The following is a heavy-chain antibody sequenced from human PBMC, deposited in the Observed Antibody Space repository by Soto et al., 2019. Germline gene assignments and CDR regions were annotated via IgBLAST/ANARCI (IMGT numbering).Heavy chain of an antibody. CDR2: IYYSGST. J-gene: IGHJ4*02. CDR1: GGSISSYY. D-gene: IGHD6-13*01. Sequence: SETLSLTCTVSGGSISSYYWSWIRQPPGKGLEWIGYIYYSGSTNYNPSLKSRVTISVDTSKNQFSLKLSSVTAADTAVYYCARLIRGIETLDYWGQGTLVTVSS. V-gene: IGHV4-59*08. CDR3: ARLIRGIETLDY.